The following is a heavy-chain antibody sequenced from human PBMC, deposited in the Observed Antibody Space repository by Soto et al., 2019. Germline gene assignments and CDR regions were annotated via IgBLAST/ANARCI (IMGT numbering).Heavy chain of an antibody. D-gene: IGHD2-2*01. CDR3: TRHEGDIVLVPAAAYYYYGMDV. CDR2: IRSKANSYAT. V-gene: IGHV3-73*01. CDR1: GFTFSGSA. Sequence: PGGSLRLSCAASGFTFSGSAMHWVRQASGKGLEWVGRIRSKANSYATAYAASVKGRFTISRDDSKNTAYLQMNSLKTEDTAVYYCTRHEGDIVLVPAAAYYYYGMDVWGQGTTVTVSS. J-gene: IGHJ6*02.